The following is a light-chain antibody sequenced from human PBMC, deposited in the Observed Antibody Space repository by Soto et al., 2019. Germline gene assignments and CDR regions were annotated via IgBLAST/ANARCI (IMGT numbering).Light chain of an antibody. J-gene: IGKJ4*01. V-gene: IGKV1-5*03. CDR1: QSIGTW. CDR3: QQYNTYPLT. CDR2: KAS. Sequence: DIQMTQSPSTLSASVGDRVTITCRASQSIGTWLAWYQQKPGKAPKLLIYKASNLEGGVPSRFSGSGSWTEFTITINSLQPDDFATYYCQQYNTYPLTFGGGTTVEIK.